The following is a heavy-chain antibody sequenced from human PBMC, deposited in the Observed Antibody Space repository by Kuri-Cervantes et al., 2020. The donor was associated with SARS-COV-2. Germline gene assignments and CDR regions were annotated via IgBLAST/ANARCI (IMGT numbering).Heavy chain of an antibody. CDR2: ISSSSSYI. V-gene: IGHV3-21*01. CDR1: GFTFSSYS. D-gene: IGHD3-9*01. Sequence: GESLKISCAASGFTFSSYSMNWVRQAPGKGLEWVSSISSSSSYIYYADSVKGRFTISRDNAKNSLYLQMNSLRAEDTAVYYCARDRPPLYDNEIVDVWGQGTTVTVSS. CDR3: ARDRPPLYDNEIVDV. J-gene: IGHJ6*02.